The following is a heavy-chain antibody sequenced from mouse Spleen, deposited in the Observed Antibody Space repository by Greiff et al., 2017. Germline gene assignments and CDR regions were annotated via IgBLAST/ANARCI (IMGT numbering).Heavy chain of an antibody. CDR3: TGSMITGFDY. CDR2: IRLKSDNYAT. D-gene: IGHD2-4*01. V-gene: IGHV6-3*01. CDR1: GFTFSNYW. J-gene: IGHJ2*01. Sequence: EVQRVESGGGLVQPGGSMKLSCVASGFTFSNYWMNWVRQSPEKGLEWVAQIRLKSDNYATHYAESVKGRFTISRDDSKSSVYLQMNNLRAEDTGIYYCTGSMITGFDYWGQGTTLTVSS.